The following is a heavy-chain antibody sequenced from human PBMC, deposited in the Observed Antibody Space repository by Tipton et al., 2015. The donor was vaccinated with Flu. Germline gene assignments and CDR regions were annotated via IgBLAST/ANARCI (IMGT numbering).Heavy chain of an antibody. CDR3: ARRWYYDILTGYYGPPYYYYGMDV. CDR1: GGSFSGYY. Sequence: TLSLTCAVYGGSFSGYYWSWIRQPPGKGLEWIGEINHSGSTNYNPSLKSRVTISVDTSKNQFSLKLSSVTAADTAVYYCARRWYYDILTGYYGPPYYYYGMDVWGQGTTVTVSS. V-gene: IGHV4-34*01. J-gene: IGHJ6*02. D-gene: IGHD3-9*01. CDR2: INHSGST.